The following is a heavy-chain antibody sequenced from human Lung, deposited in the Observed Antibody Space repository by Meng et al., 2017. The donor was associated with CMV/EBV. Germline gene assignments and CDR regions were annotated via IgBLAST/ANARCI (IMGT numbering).Heavy chain of an antibody. CDR1: GFTFSSYW. CDR3: VKDFPGDCYPLCYYLSHGMDV. CDR2: IRYDEKTK. V-gene: IGHV3-30*02. D-gene: IGHD2-21*01. Sequence: GGSXRLXXAASGFTFSSYWMSWVRQAPGKGLEWVAFIRYDEKTKYYADSVKGRFTIFRDNSRSTLYLQMNSLRVEDTAIYYCVKDFPGDCYPLCYYLSHGMDVRXQGTTVTVSS. J-gene: IGHJ6*02.